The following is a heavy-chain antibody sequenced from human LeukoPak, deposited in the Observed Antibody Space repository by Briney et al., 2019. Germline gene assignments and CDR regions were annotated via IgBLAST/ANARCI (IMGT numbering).Heavy chain of an antibody. CDR1: GYSISSGYY. Sequence: SETLSLTCAVSGYSISSGYYWGWIRQPPGKGLEWIGRIYHSGSTYYNPSLKSRVTISVDTSKNQFPLKLSSVTAADTAVYYCARAFVVVVPAANWFDPWGQGTLVTVSS. D-gene: IGHD2-2*01. CDR3: ARAFVVVVPAANWFDP. V-gene: IGHV4-38-2*01. J-gene: IGHJ5*02. CDR2: IYHSGST.